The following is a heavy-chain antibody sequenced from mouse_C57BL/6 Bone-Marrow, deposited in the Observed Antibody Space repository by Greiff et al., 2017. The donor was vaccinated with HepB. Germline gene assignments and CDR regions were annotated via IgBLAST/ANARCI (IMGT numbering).Heavy chain of an antibody. J-gene: IGHJ4*01. D-gene: IGHD2-4*01. V-gene: IGHV1-50*01. Sequence: QVQLQQPGAELVKPGASVKLSCKASGYTFTSYWMQWVKQRPGQGLEWIGEIDPSDSYTNYNQKFKGKATLTVDTSSSTAYMQHSSLTSEDSAVYDCARGGDYDRGYDYAMDYWGQGTSVTVSS. CDR3: ARGGDYDRGYDYAMDY. CDR2: IDPSDSYT. CDR1: GYTFTSYW.